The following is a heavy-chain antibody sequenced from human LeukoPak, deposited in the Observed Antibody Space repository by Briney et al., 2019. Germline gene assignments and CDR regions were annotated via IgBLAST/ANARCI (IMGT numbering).Heavy chain of an antibody. CDR2: MNPNSGNT. D-gene: IGHD5-12*01. Sequence: ASVKVSCKASGYTSTSYDINWVRQATGQGLEWMGWMNPNSGNTGYAQKFQGRVTMTRITSISTAYLELSSLRSEDTAVYYCARGPILYSGYDGGSWFDPWGQGTLVTVSS. CDR1: GYTSTSYD. J-gene: IGHJ5*02. CDR3: ARGPILYSGYDGGSWFDP. V-gene: IGHV1-8*01.